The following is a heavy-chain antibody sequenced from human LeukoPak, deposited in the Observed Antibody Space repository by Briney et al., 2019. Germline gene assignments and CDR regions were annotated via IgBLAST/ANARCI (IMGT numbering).Heavy chain of an antibody. CDR1: GFTFSSYA. CDR2: ISGNGGST. J-gene: IGHJ4*02. CDR3: AKQEYEYYDILTGYYFPDY. D-gene: IGHD3-9*01. V-gene: IGHV3-23*01. Sequence: PGGSLRLSCAASGFTFSSYAMSWVRQAPGKGLEWVSAISGNGGSTYYADSVKGRFTISRDNSKNTLYLQMNSLRAEDTAVYYCAKQEYEYYDILTGYYFPDYWGQGTLVTVSS.